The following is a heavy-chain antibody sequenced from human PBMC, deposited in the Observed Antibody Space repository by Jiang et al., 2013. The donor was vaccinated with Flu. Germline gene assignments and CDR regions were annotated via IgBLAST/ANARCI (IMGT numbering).Heavy chain of an antibody. CDR3: ARELSGYDILTGYYNKGNWFDP. CDR2: IYTSGST. CDR1: GGSISSGSYY. Sequence: GLVKPSQTLSLTCTVSGGSISSGSYYWSWIRQPAGKGLEWIGRIYTSGSTNYNPSLKSRVTISVDTSKNQFSLKLSSVTAADTAVYYCARELSGYDILTGYYNKGNWFDPWGQGTLVTVSS. J-gene: IGHJ5*02. D-gene: IGHD3-9*01. V-gene: IGHV4-61*02.